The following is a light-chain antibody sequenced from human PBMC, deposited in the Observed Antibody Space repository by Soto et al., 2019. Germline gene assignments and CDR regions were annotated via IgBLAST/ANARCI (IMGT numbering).Light chain of an antibody. CDR1: QGVSRY. CDR3: QQSYSTPNT. CDR2: AAS. J-gene: IGKJ5*01. Sequence: IQFTQSPSSLSASVGDSVTITCRASQGVSRYLSCYQQKPGRAPILLISAASTLQSGVPARFSGSGSGTEFTLTISSLQPEDFATYYCQQSYSTPNTFGQGTRLEIK. V-gene: IGKV1-39*01.